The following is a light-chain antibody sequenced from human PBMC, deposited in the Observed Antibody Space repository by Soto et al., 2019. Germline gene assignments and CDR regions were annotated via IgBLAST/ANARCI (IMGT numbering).Light chain of an antibody. Sequence: EIVLTQSPGTLSLSPGEGATLSCRVSQSVSSTYLAWYQQKPGQAPRLLIYGASSRATDIPDRFSGSGSGTDFTLTISRLEPEDFAVYYGQHYGSPPLYTCGQGTKLEIK. J-gene: IGKJ2*01. V-gene: IGKV3-20*01. CDR2: GAS. CDR3: QHYGSPPLYT. CDR1: QSVSSTY.